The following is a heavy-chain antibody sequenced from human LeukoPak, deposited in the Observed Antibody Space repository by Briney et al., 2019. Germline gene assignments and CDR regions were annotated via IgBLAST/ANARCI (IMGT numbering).Heavy chain of an antibody. D-gene: IGHD3-9*01. V-gene: IGHV3-30*18. CDR1: GFTFTAYL. J-gene: IGHJ4*02. CDR3: AKVTLRYFDWLLSPIDY. Sequence: GRSLRLSCAASGFTFTAYLIHWVRQAPGKGLEWVAVISYDGSNKYYADSVKGRFTISRDNSKNTLYLQMNSLRAEDTAVYYCAKVTLRYFDWLLSPIDYWGQGTLVTVSS. CDR2: ISYDGSNK.